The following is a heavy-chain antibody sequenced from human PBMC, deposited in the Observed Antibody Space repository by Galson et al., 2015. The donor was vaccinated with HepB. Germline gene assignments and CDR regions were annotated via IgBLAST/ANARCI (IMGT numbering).Heavy chain of an antibody. V-gene: IGHV3-30*04. J-gene: IGHJ4*02. CDR3: ARGGTSYGDYLYYFDY. CDR1: GFSFSAYA. CDR2: ISHDLSAY. Sequence: SLRLSCAASGFSFSAYAIHWVRQAPGKGLEWVALISHDLSAYYHADSVKGRFTISRDNSRNTLYLQMNSLRPEDTGVYYCARGGTSYGDYLYYFDYWGQGTLVTVSS. D-gene: IGHD4-17*01.